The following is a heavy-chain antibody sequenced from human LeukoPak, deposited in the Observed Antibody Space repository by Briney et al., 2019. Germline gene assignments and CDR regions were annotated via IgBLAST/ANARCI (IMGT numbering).Heavy chain of an antibody. D-gene: IGHD1-26*01. CDR1: GGTFSSYA. CDR3: ARAASGSYGPAWFDP. Sequence: GASVKVSCKASGGTFSSYAISWVRQAPGQGLEWMGRIIPILGIANYAQKFQGGVTITADKSTSTAYMELSSLRSEDTAVYYCARAASGSYGPAWFDPWGQGTLVTVSS. CDR2: IIPILGIA. V-gene: IGHV1-69*04. J-gene: IGHJ5*02.